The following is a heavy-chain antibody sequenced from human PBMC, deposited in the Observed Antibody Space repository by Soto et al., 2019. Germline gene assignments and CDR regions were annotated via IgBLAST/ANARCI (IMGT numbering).Heavy chain of an antibody. D-gene: IGHD6-6*01. CDR3: ARSRFCRSSFCYYYYGMDV. V-gene: IGHV3-23*01. CDR2: ISGSGGST. Sequence: PGGSLRLSCAASGFTFSSYAMTWVRQAPGKGLEWVSAISGSGGSTYYADSVKGRFTVSRDNSKNTLYLQMNSLRAEDTAVYYCARSRFCRSSFCYYYYGMDVWGQGTTVTVAS. CDR1: GFTFSSYA. J-gene: IGHJ6*02.